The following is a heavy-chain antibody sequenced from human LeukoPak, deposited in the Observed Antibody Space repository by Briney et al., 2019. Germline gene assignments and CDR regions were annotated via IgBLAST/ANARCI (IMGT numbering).Heavy chain of an antibody. J-gene: IGHJ4*02. V-gene: IGHV4-59*01. CDR1: GGSFDAYY. D-gene: IGHD3-10*01. Sequence: SETLSLTCAVYGGSFDAYYWSWIRQPPGKGLEWIGYIYYSGSTNYNPSLKSRVTISVDTSKNQFSLKLSSVTAAGTAVYYCALRPGSGSAFDYWGQGTLVTVSS. CDR2: IYYSGST. CDR3: ALRPGSGSAFDY.